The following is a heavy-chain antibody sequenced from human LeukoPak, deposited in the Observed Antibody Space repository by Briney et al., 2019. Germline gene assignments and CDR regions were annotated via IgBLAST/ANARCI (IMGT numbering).Heavy chain of an antibody. Sequence: PPETLSLTCTVSGGSISSYYWSWIRQPPGKGLEWIGYIYYSGSTNYNPSLKSRVTISVDTSKNQFSLKLSSVTAADTAVYYCARDKVVVVPGYYYYYGMDVWGQGTTVTVSS. CDR1: GGSISSYY. V-gene: IGHV4-59*01. D-gene: IGHD2-2*01. J-gene: IGHJ6*02. CDR2: IYYSGST. CDR3: ARDKVVVVPGYYYYYGMDV.